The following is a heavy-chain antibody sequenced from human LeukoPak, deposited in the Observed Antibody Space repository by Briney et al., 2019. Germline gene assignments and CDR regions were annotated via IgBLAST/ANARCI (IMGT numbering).Heavy chain of an antibody. J-gene: IGHJ4*02. CDR2: INHSGST. CDR1: GGSFSGYY. Sequence: SETLSLTCAVCGGSFSGYYWSWLRQPPGKGLEWIGEINHSGSTNYNPSLKSRVTISVDTSKNQFSLKLSSVTAADTAVYYCARARWYRSTSCLDYWGQGTLVTVSS. D-gene: IGHD2-2*01. V-gene: IGHV4-34*01. CDR3: ARARWYRSTSCLDY.